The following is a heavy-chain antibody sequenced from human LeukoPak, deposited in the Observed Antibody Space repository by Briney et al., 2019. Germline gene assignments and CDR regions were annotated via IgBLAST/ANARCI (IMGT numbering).Heavy chain of an antibody. V-gene: IGHV4-61*02. CDR1: GGSISSGSYY. Sequence: SQTLSLTCTVSGGSISSGSYYWSWIRQPAGKGLEWTGRIYTSGSTNYNPSLKSRVTISVDTSKNQFSLKLSSVTAADTAVYYCARDHDFWSGSHYWGQGTLVTVSS. D-gene: IGHD3-3*01. J-gene: IGHJ4*02. CDR3: ARDHDFWSGSHY. CDR2: IYTSGST.